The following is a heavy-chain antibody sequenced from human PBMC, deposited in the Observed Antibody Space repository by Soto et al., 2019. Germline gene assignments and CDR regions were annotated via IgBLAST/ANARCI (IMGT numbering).Heavy chain of an antibody. CDR1: GFTFTSSA. D-gene: IGHD1-7*01. J-gene: IGHJ6*02. Sequence: GASVKVSCKASGFTFTSSAVQWVRQARGQRLEWIGWIVVGSGNTNYAQKFQERVTITRDMSTSTAYMELSSLRSEDTAVYYCASGAGTTLYYYYGMDVWGQGTTVTVSS. V-gene: IGHV1-58*01. CDR2: IVVGSGNT. CDR3: ASGAGTTLYYYYGMDV.